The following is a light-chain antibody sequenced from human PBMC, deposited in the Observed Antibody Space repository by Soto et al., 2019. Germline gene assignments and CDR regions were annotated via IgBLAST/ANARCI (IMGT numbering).Light chain of an antibody. J-gene: IGKJ4*01. CDR1: QSISNY. Sequence: DIQMTQSPSSLSASVGDRVTITCRASQSISNYLNWYRQKPGKAPKLLIYAASSLQSGVPSRFRGSGSGTDFTLTISSLQPEDFATYYCHQSYNTPLTFGGGTKVEIK. CDR3: HQSYNTPLT. V-gene: IGKV1-39*01. CDR2: AAS.